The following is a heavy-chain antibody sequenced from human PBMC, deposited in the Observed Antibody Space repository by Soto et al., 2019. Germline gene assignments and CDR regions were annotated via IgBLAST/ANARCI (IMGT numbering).Heavy chain of an antibody. J-gene: IGHJ6*02. CDR1: GYTFTSYD. Sequence: QVQLVQSGAEVKKPGASVKVSCKASGYTFTSYDINWVRQATGQGLEWMGWMNPNSGNTGYAQKFQGRFTMTRNTSISTAYMELSSLRSDDTAVYYCARAGGKYSSSWYPYYYYYYGMDVWGQGTTVTVSS. CDR2: MNPNSGNT. CDR3: ARAGGKYSSSWYPYYYYYYGMDV. D-gene: IGHD6-13*01. V-gene: IGHV1-8*01.